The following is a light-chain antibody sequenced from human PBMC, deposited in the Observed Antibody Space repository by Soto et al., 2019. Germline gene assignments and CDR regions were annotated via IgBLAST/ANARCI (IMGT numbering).Light chain of an antibody. V-gene: IGLV7-46*01. CDR2: DTK. CDR3: LLSYSGAWV. J-gene: IGLJ3*02. CDR1: TGAVTSGHS. Sequence: QAVVTQEPSLTVSPGGTVTLTCGSSTGAVTSGHSPYWFQQKPGQAPKTLIYDTKNKYSWTPARFSGSLLGGKAALTLSGAQPEDEAEYYCLLSYSGAWVFGGGTKVTVL.